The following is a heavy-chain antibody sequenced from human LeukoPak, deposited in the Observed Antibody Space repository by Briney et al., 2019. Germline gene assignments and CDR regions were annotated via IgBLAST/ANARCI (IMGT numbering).Heavy chain of an antibody. CDR1: GYTLTGYY. J-gene: IGHJ4*02. CDR2: IDPDSGGT. D-gene: IGHD3-22*01. Sequence: ASVKVSCKASGYTLTGYYMHWVRQAPGQGLEWMGGIDPDSGGTNYAQKFQGRVTMTRDTYISTAYMELSRLRSDDTAVYYCARTYYYYSSGYYYWGQGTLVTISS. CDR3: ARTYYYYSSGYYY. V-gene: IGHV1-2*02.